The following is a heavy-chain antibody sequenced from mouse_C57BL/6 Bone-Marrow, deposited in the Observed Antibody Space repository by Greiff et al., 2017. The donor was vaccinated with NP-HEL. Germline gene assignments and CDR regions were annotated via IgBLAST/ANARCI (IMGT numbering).Heavy chain of an antibody. D-gene: IGHD1-1*01. CDR1: GFTFSDYY. CDR2: ISNGGGST. CDR3: ARQGITTVVAHYAMDY. J-gene: IGHJ4*01. V-gene: IGHV5-12*01. Sequence: EVQVVESGGGLVQPGGSLKLSCAASGFTFSDYYMYWVRQTPEKRLEWVAYISNGGGSTYYPDTVKGRFTISRDNAKNTLYLQMSRLKSEDTAMYYCARQGITTVVAHYAMDYWGQGTSVTVSS.